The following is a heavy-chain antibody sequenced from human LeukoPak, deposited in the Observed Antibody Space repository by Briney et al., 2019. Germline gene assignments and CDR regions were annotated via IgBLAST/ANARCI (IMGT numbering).Heavy chain of an antibody. CDR1: GGSISSSTYY. CDR3: ARHSSAYGSGSYLHY. V-gene: IGHV4-39*01. Sequence: SETLSLTCTVSGGSISSSTYYWGWIRQPPGKGLEWIGSSYYTGSTYYNPSLKSRVTISVDTSKNQFSLRLSSVTAADTAVYYCARHSSAYGSGSYLHYWGQGTLVTVSS. CDR2: SYYTGST. J-gene: IGHJ4*02. D-gene: IGHD3-10*01.